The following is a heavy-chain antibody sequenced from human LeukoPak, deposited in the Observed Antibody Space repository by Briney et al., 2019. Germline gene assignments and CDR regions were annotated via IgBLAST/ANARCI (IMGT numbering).Heavy chain of an antibody. J-gene: IGHJ5*02. CDR2: VYYSGSN. Sequence: SETPSLTCTVSGCSISSSIYYWGCIPPPPGQELEWISTVYYSGSNYYNPALKSRVTITDNTSKNQFPQMLSPRTAAATACYYFARGHPMLRGVIDEIDLWGQGTLVTVSS. CDR1: GCSISSSIYY. CDR3: ARGHPMLRGVIDEIDL. D-gene: IGHD3-10*01. V-gene: IGHV4-39*01.